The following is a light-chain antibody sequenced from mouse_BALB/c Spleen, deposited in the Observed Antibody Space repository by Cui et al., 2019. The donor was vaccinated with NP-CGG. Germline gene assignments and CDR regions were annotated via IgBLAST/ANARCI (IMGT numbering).Light chain of an antibody. V-gene: IGLV1*01. J-gene: IGLJ1*01. Sequence: QAVVTQESALPTSPGETVTLTCRSSTGAVTTNNYANWVQEKPDHLFTGLIGGTNNRAPGVSARFSGSLIGDKAALTITGAQTEDEAIYFCALWYSNHWVFGGGTKLTVL. CDR1: TGAVTTNNY. CDR2: GTN. CDR3: ALWYSNHWV.